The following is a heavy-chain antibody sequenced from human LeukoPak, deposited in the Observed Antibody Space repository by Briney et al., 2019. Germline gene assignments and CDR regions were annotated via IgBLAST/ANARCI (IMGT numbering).Heavy chain of an antibody. Sequence: PSETLSLTCTVSGGSISSYYWSWIRQPPGKGLEWIGYIYYSGSTNYNPSLESRVTISVDTSKNQFSLKLSSVTAADTAVYYCARVRTLNTADAFDIWGQGTMVTVSS. J-gene: IGHJ3*02. V-gene: IGHV4-59*01. CDR3: ARVRTLNTADAFDI. D-gene: IGHD5-18*01. CDR1: GGSISSYY. CDR2: IYYSGST.